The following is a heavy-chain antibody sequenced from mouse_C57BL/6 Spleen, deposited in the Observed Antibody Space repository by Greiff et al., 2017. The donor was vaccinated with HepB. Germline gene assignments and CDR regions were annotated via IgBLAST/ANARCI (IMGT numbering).Heavy chain of an antibody. J-gene: IGHJ2*01. V-gene: IGHV1-61*01. D-gene: IGHD1-1*01. CDR1: GYTFTSYW. Sequence: QVQLQQPGAELVRPGSSVKLSCKASGYTFTSYWMDWVKQRPGQGLEWIGNIYPSDSETHYNQKFKDKATLTVDKSSSTAYMQLSSLTSEDSAVYYCARGGRDYYGSSYVGDYFDYWGQGTTLTVSS. CDR2: IYPSDSET. CDR3: ARGGRDYYGSSYVGDYFDY.